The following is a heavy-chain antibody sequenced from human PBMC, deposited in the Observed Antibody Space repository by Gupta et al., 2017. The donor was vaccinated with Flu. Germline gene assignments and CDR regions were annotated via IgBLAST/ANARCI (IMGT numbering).Heavy chain of an antibody. CDR2: IWHDGSNK. Sequence: SGFTFSRFGMHWVRQAPGKGLEWVASIWHDGSNKNYADSVKGRFTISRDNSKNTLYIEMNNLRAADTAVYYCARISGNWRIYYMDVWGRGTTVTVSS. CDR3: ARISGNWRIYYMDV. D-gene: IGHD1-20*01. CDR1: GFTFSRFG. J-gene: IGHJ6*03. V-gene: IGHV3-33*01.